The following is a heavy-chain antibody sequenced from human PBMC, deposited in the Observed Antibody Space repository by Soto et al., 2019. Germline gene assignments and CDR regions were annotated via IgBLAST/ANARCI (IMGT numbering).Heavy chain of an antibody. J-gene: IGHJ6*02. CDR2: VVSIFGTA. CDR1: QQNGSSCT. Sequence: TLSSKDCQQNGSSCTFGQVPQSLAKGRKSVGEVVSIFGTANYAQKFQGRVTITADESTSTAYMELSSLRSEDTAVYYCARADQDIVVVPAAIRGWLDYYAMDVWGQGTTVTVSS. V-gene: IGHV1-69*01. CDR3: ARADQDIVVVPAAIRGWLDYYAMDV. D-gene: IGHD2-2*01.